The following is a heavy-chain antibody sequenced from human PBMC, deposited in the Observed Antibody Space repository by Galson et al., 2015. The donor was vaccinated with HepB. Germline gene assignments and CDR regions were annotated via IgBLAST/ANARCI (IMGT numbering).Heavy chain of an antibody. CDR2: IYYSGST. V-gene: IGHV4-59*01. D-gene: IGHD6-19*01. J-gene: IGHJ3*02. CDR3: ARDLPLYSSGGYGPQDAFDI. Sequence: ETLSLTCTVSGGSISSYYWSWIRQPPGKGLEWIGYIYYSGSTNYNPSLKSRVTISVDTSKNQFSLKLSSVTAADTAVYYCARDLPLYSSGGYGPQDAFDIWGQGTMVTVSS. CDR1: GGSISSYY.